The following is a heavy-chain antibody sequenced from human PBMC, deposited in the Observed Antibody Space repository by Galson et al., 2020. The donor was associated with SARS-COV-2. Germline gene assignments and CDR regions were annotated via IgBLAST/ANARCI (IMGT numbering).Heavy chain of an antibody. CDR1: GGSIRSGSYY. CDR3: ARESRWELYFDY. D-gene: IGHD1-26*01. V-gene: IGHV4-61*02. J-gene: IGHJ4*02. CDR2: IYTSGGT. Sequence: SETLYLTCTVPGGSIRSGSYYWSWIRQPAGKGLEWIGRIYTSGGTNYNPSLKSRVTISVDTSKNQFSLKLSSVTAADTAVYYCARESRWELYFDYWGQGTLVTVSS.